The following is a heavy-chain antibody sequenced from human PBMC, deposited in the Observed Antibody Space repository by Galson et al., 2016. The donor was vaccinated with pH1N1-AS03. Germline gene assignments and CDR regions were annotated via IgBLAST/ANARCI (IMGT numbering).Heavy chain of an antibody. V-gene: IGHV1-2*04. CDR2: INPNNGVT. D-gene: IGHD1-26*01. CDR3: ARDPRGPCSSATCATTYYFGMDV. CDR1: GYIFTGFY. Sequence: SVKVSCQASGYIFTGFYVHWVRQAPGQGLEWMGWINPNNGVTNYAQKFQAWVTMTGDTSISPAYLALYGLNSHDTAVYYCARDPRGPCSSATCATTYYFGMDVWGQGTTVIVSS. J-gene: IGHJ6*02.